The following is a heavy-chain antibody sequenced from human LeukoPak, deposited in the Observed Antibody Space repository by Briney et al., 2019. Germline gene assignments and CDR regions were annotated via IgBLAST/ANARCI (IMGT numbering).Heavy chain of an antibody. J-gene: IGHJ5*02. V-gene: IGHV1-69*05. CDR1: GGTFSSYA. CDR3: ARVPAGDWFDP. D-gene: IGHD3-10*01. Sequence: SVKVSCKAPGGTFSSYAISWVRRAPGQGLEWMGRIIPIFGTANYAQKFQGRVTITTDKSTSTAYMELSSLRSEDTAVYYCARVPAGDWFDPWGQGTLVTVSS. CDR2: IIPIFGTA.